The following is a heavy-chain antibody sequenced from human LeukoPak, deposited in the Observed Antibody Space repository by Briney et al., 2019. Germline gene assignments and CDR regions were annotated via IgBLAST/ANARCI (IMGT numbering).Heavy chain of an antibody. CDR2: IYSGGST. CDR1: GFTVSSNY. CDR3: AKGIGYSYGYFDY. D-gene: IGHD5-18*01. V-gene: IGHV3-66*01. J-gene: IGHJ4*02. Sequence: GGSLRLSCAASGFTVSSNYMSWVRQAPGKGLEWVSVIYSGGSTYYADSVKGRFTISRDNSKNTLYLQMNSLRAEDTAVYYCAKGIGYSYGYFDYWGQGTLVTVSS.